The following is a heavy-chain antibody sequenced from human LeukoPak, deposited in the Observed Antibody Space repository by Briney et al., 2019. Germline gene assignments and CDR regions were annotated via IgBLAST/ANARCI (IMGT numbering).Heavy chain of an antibody. CDR3: ARGGGIYYDFWSGYETYFDY. V-gene: IGHV1-8*01. Sequence: ASVKVSCEASGYTFTSYDINWVRQATGQGLEWMGWMNPNSGNTGYAQKFQGRVTMTRNTSISTAYMELSSLRSEDTAVYYCARGGGIYYDFWSGYETYFDYWGQGTLVTVSS. CDR2: MNPNSGNT. CDR1: GYTFTSYD. J-gene: IGHJ4*02. D-gene: IGHD3-3*01.